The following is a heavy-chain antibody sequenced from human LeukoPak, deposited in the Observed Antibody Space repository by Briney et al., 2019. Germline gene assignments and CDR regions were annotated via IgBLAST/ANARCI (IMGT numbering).Heavy chain of an antibody. CDR3: AKERLGNMNYYYYGMDV. D-gene: IGHD7-27*01. J-gene: IGHJ6*02. CDR2: IRYDGSNK. V-gene: IGHV3-30*02. CDR1: GFTFSSYG. Sequence: GGSLRLSCAASGFTFSSYGMHWVRQAPGKGLEWVAFIRYDGSNKYYADSVKGRFTISRDNSKNTLYLQMNGLRAEDTAVHYCAKERLGNMNYYYYGMDVWGQGTTVTVSS.